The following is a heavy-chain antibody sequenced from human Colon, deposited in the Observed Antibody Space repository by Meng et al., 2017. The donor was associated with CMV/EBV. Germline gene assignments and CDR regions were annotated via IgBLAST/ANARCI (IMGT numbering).Heavy chain of an antibody. CDR2: ISWNGRNM. V-gene: IGHV3-9*01. CDR1: GFTFDDHA. J-gene: IGHJ4*02. D-gene: IGHD3-22*01. Sequence: GGSLRLSCAAFGFTFDDHAMHWVRHAPGKGLEWVAGISWNGRNMGYADSVRVRFPIHRDNAKNSLHLEMNRLRPEDTAFYFCVRDMRSSAYYYNLDSWGPGTLVTVSS. CDR3: VRDMRSSAYYYNLDS.